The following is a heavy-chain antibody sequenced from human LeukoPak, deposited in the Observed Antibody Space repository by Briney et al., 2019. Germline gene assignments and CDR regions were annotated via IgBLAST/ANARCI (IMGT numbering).Heavy chain of an antibody. J-gene: IGHJ4*02. CDR2: INHSGST. D-gene: IGHD2-2*01. Sequence: PSETLSLTCAVYGGSFSGYYWSWIRQPPGKGLEWIGEINHSGSTNYNPSLKSRVTISVDTSKNQFSLKLSSVTAADTAVYYCAREWIVVPAATDPGLDYFSQGTLVTVSS. CDR1: GGSFSGYY. V-gene: IGHV4-34*01. CDR3: AREWIVVPAATDPGLDY.